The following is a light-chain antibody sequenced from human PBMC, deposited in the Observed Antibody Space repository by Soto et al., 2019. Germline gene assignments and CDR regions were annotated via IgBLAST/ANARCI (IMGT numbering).Light chain of an antibody. V-gene: IGKV3-15*01. J-gene: IGKJ1*01. CDR3: QQYNNWPLQT. CDR2: GAS. Sequence: EVVMTQSPATLSASPGERVILSCRASQNIGSNLAWYQQRPGQAPRLLMYGASTRATGIPARFSGSGSGTEFTLTISSLQSEDFAVYYCQQYNNWPLQTFGQGTQV. CDR1: QNIGSN.